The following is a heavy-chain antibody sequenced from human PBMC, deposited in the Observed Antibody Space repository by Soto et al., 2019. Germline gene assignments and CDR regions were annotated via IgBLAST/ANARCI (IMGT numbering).Heavy chain of an antibody. V-gene: IGHV4-34*01. J-gene: IGHJ4*02. CDR3: ARAAPRYCSGGSCSSGRDY. CDR2: INHSGST. Sequence: QVQLQQWGAGLLKPSETLSLTCAVYGGSFSGYYWSWIRQPPGKGLEWIGEINHSGSTNNNPSLKILVTTSVDTSKNQFSLKLGSVTAADTAVYYCARAAPRYCSGGSCSSGRDYWGQGTLVTVSS. D-gene: IGHD2-15*01. CDR1: GGSFSGYY.